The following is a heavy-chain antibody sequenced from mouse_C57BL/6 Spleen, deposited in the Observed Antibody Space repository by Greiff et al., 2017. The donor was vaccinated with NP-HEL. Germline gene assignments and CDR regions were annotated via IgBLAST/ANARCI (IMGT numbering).Heavy chain of an antibody. Sequence: DVMLVESGGGLVQPGGSMKLSCVASGFTFSNYWMNWVRQSPEKGLEWVAQIRLKSDNYATHYAESVKGRFTISRDDSKSSVYLQMNNLRAEDTGIYYCTGTTRHFDYWGQGTTLTVSS. V-gene: IGHV6-3*01. CDR2: IRLKSDNYAT. J-gene: IGHJ2*01. D-gene: IGHD1-1*01. CDR3: TGTTRHFDY. CDR1: GFTFSNYW.